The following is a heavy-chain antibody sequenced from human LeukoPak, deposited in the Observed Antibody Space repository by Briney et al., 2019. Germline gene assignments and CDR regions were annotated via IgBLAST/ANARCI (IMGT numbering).Heavy chain of an antibody. V-gene: IGHV4-39*07. CDR1: GGSISSSSYY. J-gene: IGHJ4*02. Sequence: PSETLSLTCTVSGGSISSSSYYWGWIRQPPEKGLVWIGSIYYSGSTYYNPSLKSRVTISVDTSKNQFSLKLSSVTAADTAVYYCARDLVVGDDDFWSGYYDYWGQGTLVTVSS. CDR2: IYYSGST. CDR3: ARDLVVGDDDFWSGYYDY. D-gene: IGHD3-3*01.